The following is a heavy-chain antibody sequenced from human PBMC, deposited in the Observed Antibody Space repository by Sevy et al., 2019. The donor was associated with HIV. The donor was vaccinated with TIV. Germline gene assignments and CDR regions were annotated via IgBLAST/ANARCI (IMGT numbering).Heavy chain of an antibody. Sequence: GGSLRLSCAASGFTFSRYGMHWVRQAPGKGLEWVAVIWYDGSRKYYADSVKGRFTISRDNSKNTLYLQMNSLRAEDTAVYYCARDTTDKGMDVWGQGTPVTVSS. J-gene: IGHJ6*02. CDR2: IWYDGSRK. D-gene: IGHD4-4*01. V-gene: IGHV3-33*01. CDR3: ARDTTDKGMDV. CDR1: GFTFSRYG.